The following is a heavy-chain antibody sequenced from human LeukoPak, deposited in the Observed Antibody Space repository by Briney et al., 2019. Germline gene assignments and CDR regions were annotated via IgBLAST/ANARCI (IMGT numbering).Heavy chain of an antibody. Sequence: PSETLSLTCTVSGGSISSSSYYWGWIRQPPGKGLEWIGSIYYSGSTYYNPSLKSRVTISVDTSKNQFSLKLSSVTAADTAVYYCARDGYNYRDFDYWGQGTLVTVSS. CDR1: GGSISSSSYY. D-gene: IGHD5-24*01. CDR3: ARDGYNYRDFDY. J-gene: IGHJ4*02. CDR2: IYYSGST. V-gene: IGHV4-39*02.